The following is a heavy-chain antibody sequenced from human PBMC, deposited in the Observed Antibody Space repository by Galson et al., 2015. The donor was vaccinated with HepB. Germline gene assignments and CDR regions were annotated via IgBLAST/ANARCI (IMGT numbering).Heavy chain of an antibody. D-gene: IGHD5-24*01. CDR2: IYSGGST. Sequence: SLRLSCAASGFTVSSNYMSWVRQAPGKGLEWVSVIYSGGSTYYADSVKGRFTISRHNSKNTLYLQMNSLRAEDTAVYYCATPLGDGYNLDAFDIWGQGTMVTVSS. CDR3: ATPLGDGYNLDAFDI. J-gene: IGHJ3*02. V-gene: IGHV3-53*04. CDR1: GFTVSSNY.